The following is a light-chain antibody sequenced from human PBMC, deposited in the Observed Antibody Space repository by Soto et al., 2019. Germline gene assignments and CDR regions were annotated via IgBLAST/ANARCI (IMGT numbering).Light chain of an antibody. V-gene: IGKV1-39*01. CDR2: GAS. CDR3: QQCHRYLT. CDR1: QTISIY. J-gene: IGKJ1*01. Sequence: DLQMTQSPSSLSASIGARVTITCRTSQTISIYLNWYQQKPGKAPTLLIYGASTLQSGVPSRFSGSASGTEFTLTISSLQPDDIATYYCQQCHRYLTFGQGTKVDIK.